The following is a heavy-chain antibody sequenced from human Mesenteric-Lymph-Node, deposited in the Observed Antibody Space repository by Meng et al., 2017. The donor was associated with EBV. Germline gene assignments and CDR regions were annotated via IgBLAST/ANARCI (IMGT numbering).Heavy chain of an antibody. CDR1: GGSISSSRYY. D-gene: IGHD4-23*01. V-gene: IGHV4-39*06. CDR3: ARGGMTTMEAPWGTWFDP. J-gene: IGHJ5*02. Sequence: RRPLQEAGPGLVKPSEPLPLPCTVPGGSISSSRYYWDWIRQPPGKGLEWIGSIYYSGNTYYNPSLKSRVTISVDTSKNQFSLKVSSVTAADTAVYYCARGGMTTMEAPWGTWFDPWGQGTLVTVSS. CDR2: IYYSGNT.